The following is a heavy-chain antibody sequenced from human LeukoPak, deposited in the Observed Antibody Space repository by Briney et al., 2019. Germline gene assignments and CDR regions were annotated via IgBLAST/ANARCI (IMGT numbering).Heavy chain of an antibody. CDR1: GYSITSGFS. Sequence: SETLSLTCAVSGYSITSGFSWGWIRRPPGKGLEWIGAMSHSGSTDFNPSLKSRVSISVDTSKNQFSLKLTSVTAADTAFYYCARQVEQGTIYYFDYWGQGTLVTVSS. V-gene: IGHV4-38-2*01. CDR3: ARQVEQGTIYYFDY. CDR2: MSHSGST. J-gene: IGHJ4*02. D-gene: IGHD1/OR15-1a*01.